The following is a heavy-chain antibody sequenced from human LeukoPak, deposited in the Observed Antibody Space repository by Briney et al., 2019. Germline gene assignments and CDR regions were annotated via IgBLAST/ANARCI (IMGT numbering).Heavy chain of an antibody. CDR1: GFTLSSYA. J-gene: IGHJ4*02. Sequence: PGGSLRVSCAASGFTLSSYAMSWVRQAPGKGLEWVSSIIVVGASTYYADSVKGRFTISRDNSKNTLYLQMNSLRAEDTAVYCCAKVGVGVVPAAIPRGQDHWGQARPVTVSS. CDR2: IIVVGAST. D-gene: IGHD2-2*01. V-gene: IGHV3-23*01. CDR3: AKVGVGVVPAAIPRGQDH.